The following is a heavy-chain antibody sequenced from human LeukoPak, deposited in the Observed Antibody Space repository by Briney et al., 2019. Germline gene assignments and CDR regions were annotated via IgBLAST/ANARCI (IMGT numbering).Heavy chain of an antibody. J-gene: IGHJ5*02. CDR3: ARGVIWFGELPKNWFDPDP. Sequence: GGSLRLSCAASGFTFSIYSMNWVRQAPGKGLEWVSYISSSGNIIYYADSVKGRFTISRDNAENSLYLQMNSLRDEDTAVYYCARGVIWFGELPKNWFDPDPWGQGTLVIVSS. D-gene: IGHD3-10*01. CDR1: GFTFSIYS. CDR2: ISSSGNII. V-gene: IGHV3-48*02.